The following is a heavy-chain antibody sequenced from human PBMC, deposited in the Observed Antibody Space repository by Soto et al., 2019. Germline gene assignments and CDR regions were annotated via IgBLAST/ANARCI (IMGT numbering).Heavy chain of an antibody. CDR3: ATAPLLLGFGDLLLSEPRGTLFAP. J-gene: IGHJ5*02. CDR2: INPNSGGT. V-gene: IGHV1-2*02. Sequence: SVKVSCKASGYTFTGYYMHWVRQAPGQGLEWMGWINPNSGGTNYAQKFQGRVTMTRDTSISTAYMELSRLRSDGTAVYYCATAPLLLGFGDLLLSEPRGTLFAPCGQGSLVTVSS. D-gene: IGHD3-10*01. CDR1: GYTFTGYY.